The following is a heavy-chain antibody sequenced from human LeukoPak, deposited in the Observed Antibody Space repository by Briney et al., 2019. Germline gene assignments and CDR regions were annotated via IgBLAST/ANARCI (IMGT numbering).Heavy chain of an antibody. V-gene: IGHV1-69*01. J-gene: IGHJ4*02. D-gene: IGHD3-22*01. CDR3: ARDDSSGYSFLGY. Sequence: GSSVKVSCKASGGTFSSYAISWERQAPGQGLEWMGGIIPIFGTANYAQKFQGRVTITADESTSTAYMELSSLRSEDTAVYYCARDDSSGYSFLGYWGQGTLVTVSS. CDR2: IIPIFGTA. CDR1: GGTFSSYA.